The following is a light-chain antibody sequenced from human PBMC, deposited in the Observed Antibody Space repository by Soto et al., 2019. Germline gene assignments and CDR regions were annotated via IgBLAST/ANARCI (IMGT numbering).Light chain of an antibody. CDR1: QSISSS. CDR2: DAS. Sequence: EIVLTQSPATLSLSPGERATLSCRASQSISSSLAWYQQKPGQAPRLLIYDASTRATGFPARFSGSGSGTDITLTIGSLEPEDFAVYYCQQRSEWPRTFGQGTKVEIK. J-gene: IGKJ1*01. V-gene: IGKV3-11*01. CDR3: QQRSEWPRT.